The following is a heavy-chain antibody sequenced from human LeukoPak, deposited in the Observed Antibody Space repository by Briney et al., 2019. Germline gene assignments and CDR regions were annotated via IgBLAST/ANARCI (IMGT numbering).Heavy chain of an antibody. CDR1: GFTLTNAW. Sequence: PGGSLRLSCTASGFTLTNAWMSWVRQAPGKGLEWVGRIQRKTDGGTTDYAAPVKGRFTISRDDSKNTLYLQMTSLKTEDTAVYYCTTENIVATIGDFWGQGTLVTVPS. D-gene: IGHD5-12*01. J-gene: IGHJ4*02. CDR2: IQRKTDGGTT. CDR3: TTENIVATIGDF. V-gene: IGHV3-15*01.